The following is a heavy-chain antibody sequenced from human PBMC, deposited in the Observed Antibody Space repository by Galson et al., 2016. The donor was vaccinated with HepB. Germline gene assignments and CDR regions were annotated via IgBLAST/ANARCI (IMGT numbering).Heavy chain of an antibody. D-gene: IGHD2-15*01. V-gene: IGHV3-48*04. CDR3: AKGAYSLPENFQH. J-gene: IGHJ1*01. Sequence: SLRLSCAASGFTLSSYSMNWVRQTPGKGLEWVSYITSRSTAIYYADSVKGRFTISRDNARNSLYLQMNSLRAEDTAVYYCAKGAYSLPENFQHWGQGTLVTVSS. CDR2: ITSRSTAI. CDR1: GFTLSSYS.